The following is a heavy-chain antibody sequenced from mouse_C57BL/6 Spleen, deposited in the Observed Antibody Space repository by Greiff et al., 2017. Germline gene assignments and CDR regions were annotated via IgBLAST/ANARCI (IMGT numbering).Heavy chain of an antibody. Sequence: QVQLQQSGAELVKPGASVKISCKASGYAFSSYWMNWVKQRPGKGLEWIGQIYPGDGDTNYNGKFKGKATLTADKSSSTAYMQLSNLTSEDFSVYFCASTGTTVVAKGYFDVWGTGTTVTVCS. D-gene: IGHD1-1*01. CDR3: ASTGTTVVAKGYFDV. CDR2: IYPGDGDT. J-gene: IGHJ1*03. CDR1: GYAFSSYW. V-gene: IGHV1-80*01.